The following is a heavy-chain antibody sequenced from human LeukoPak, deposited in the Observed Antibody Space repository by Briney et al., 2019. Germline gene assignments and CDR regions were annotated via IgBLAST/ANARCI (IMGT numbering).Heavy chain of an antibody. CDR2: IYYSGST. J-gene: IGHJ4*02. V-gene: IGHV4-31*11. CDR1: GGSISSGGY. Sequence: SETLSLTCAVSGGSISSGGYWSWVRQPPGKGLEWIGYIYYSGSTYYNPSLKSRVTISVDTSKNQFSLKLSSVTAADTAVYYCARVLLIYSKGSYFDYWGQGTLVTVSS. D-gene: IGHD2-15*01. CDR3: ARVLLIYSKGSYFDY.